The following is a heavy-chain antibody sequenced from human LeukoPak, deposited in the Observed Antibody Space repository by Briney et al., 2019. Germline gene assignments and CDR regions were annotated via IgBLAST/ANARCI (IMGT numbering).Heavy chain of an antibody. CDR2: ISNGGSNK. CDR3: TRAASDCSSTSCFTRYFQH. J-gene: IGHJ1*01. CDR1: GFTFSSYA. V-gene: IGHV3-30-3*01. D-gene: IGHD2-2*01. Sequence: GRSLRLSCAASGFTFSSYAMHWVRQAPGKGLEWVAVISNGGSNKYYADSVKGRFTISRGNSKNTLYLQMNSLRAEDTAVYYCTRAASDCSSTSCFTRYFQHWGQGTLVTVSS.